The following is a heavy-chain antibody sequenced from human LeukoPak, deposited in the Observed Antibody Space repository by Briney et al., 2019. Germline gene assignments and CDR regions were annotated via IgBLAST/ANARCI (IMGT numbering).Heavy chain of an antibody. CDR1: GYTFTGYY. CDR2: INPNSGGT. D-gene: IGHD2-15*01. Sequence: GASVKVSCKASGYTFTGYYMHWVRQAPGQGLEWMGWINPNSGGTNYAQKLQGRVTMTRDTSISPAYMELSRLRSDDTAVYYCARDGARTVVVAATYYYYYYGMDVWGQGTTVTVSS. CDR3: ARDGARTVVVAATYYYYYYGMDV. V-gene: IGHV1-2*02. J-gene: IGHJ6*02.